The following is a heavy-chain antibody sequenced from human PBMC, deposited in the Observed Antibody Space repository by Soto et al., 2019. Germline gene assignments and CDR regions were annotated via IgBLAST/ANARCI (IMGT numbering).Heavy chain of an antibody. CDR2: IIPIFGTA. J-gene: IGHJ6*02. CDR3: ARVVAARRSYYYYYGMDV. Sequence: ASVKVSCKASGGTFSSYAISWVRQAPGQGLEWMGGIIPIFGTANYAQKFQGRVTITADESTSTAYMELSSLRSEDTAVYYCARVVAARRSYYYYYGMDVWGQGTTVTVSS. CDR1: GGTFSSYA. V-gene: IGHV1-69*13. D-gene: IGHD6-6*01.